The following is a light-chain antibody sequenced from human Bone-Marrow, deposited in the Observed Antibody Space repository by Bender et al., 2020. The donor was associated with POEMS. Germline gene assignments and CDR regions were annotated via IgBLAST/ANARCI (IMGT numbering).Light chain of an antibody. Sequence: QSALTQPASVSGSPGQSVTISCTGTNSDIGGDNYVSWYQHHPGTAPKLMIYDVSERPSGVPDRFSGSKSGNTASLTISGLLAEDEADYYCCSYAGTSTYVFGTGTKVTVL. CDR1: NSDIGGDNY. CDR3: CSYAGTSTYV. J-gene: IGLJ1*01. V-gene: IGLV2-11*01. CDR2: DVS.